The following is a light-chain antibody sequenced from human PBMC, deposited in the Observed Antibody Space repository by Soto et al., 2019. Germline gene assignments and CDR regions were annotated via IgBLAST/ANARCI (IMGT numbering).Light chain of an antibody. CDR3: QSYDSSLSGYYV. Sequence: QSVLTQPPSVSGAPGQRVXIXCTGSSSNIXAGYDVHWYQQLPGTAPKLLIYGNSNRPSGVPDRFSGSKSGTSASLAITGLQAEDEADYYCQSYDSSLSGYYVFGTGTKLTVL. CDR1: SSNIXAGYD. CDR2: GNS. J-gene: IGLJ1*01. V-gene: IGLV1-40*01.